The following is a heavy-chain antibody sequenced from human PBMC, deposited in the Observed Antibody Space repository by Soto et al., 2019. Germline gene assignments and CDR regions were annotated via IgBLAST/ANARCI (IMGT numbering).Heavy chain of an antibody. J-gene: IGHJ5*02. V-gene: IGHV5-51*01. CDR3: ARRDCSSTRCYNWFDP. CDR2: IYPGDSDT. Sequence: PGESLKISCNGSGYSFTNYWIGWVRQMPGKGLEWMGIIYPGDSDTRYSPSFQGQVTISADRSISTAYLQWSSLKASDTAMYYCARRDCSSTRCYNWFDPWGQGTLVTVSS. D-gene: IGHD2-2*01. CDR1: GYSFTNYW.